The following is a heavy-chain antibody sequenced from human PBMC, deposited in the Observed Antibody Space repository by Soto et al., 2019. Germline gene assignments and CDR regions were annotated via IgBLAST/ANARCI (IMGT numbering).Heavy chain of an antibody. V-gene: IGHV4-39*01. CDR1: GGSISSSSYY. Sequence: PSETLSLTCTVSGGSISSSSYYWGWIRQPPGKGLEWIGSIYYSGSTYYNPSLKSRVTISVDTSKNQFSLKLSSVTAADTAVYYCASIRYCSSTSCHSPAYYFDYWGQGTLVTVAS. CDR2: IYYSGST. CDR3: ASIRYCSSTSCHSPAYYFDY. D-gene: IGHD2-2*02. J-gene: IGHJ4*02.